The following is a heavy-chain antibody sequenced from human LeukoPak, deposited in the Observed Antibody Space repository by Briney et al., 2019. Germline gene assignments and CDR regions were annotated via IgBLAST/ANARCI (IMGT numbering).Heavy chain of an antibody. J-gene: IGHJ4*02. D-gene: IGHD6-19*01. CDR1: GFSFSSYA. CDR2: ISGDGGST. V-gene: IGHV3-23*01. Sequence: PGGSLRLSCAASGFSFSSYAMSWVRQAPGKGLEWVSAISGDGGSTYYADSVRGRFTISRDKSRNTLYLQMNSLRADDTAVYYCAIPTGIEVPSPDHWGQGTLVTVSS. CDR3: AIPTGIEVPSPDH.